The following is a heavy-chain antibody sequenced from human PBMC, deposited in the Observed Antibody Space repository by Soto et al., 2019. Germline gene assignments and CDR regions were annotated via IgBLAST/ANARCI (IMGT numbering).Heavy chain of an antibody. CDR3: AREPDPQLPLANYYYYGMDV. CDR1: GFTFSSYG. V-gene: IGHV3-33*01. D-gene: IGHD2-2*01. J-gene: IGHJ6*02. CDR2: IWYDGSNK. Sequence: PGGSLRLSCAASGFTFSSYGMHWVRQAPGKGLEWVAVIWYDGSNKYYAESVKGRFTISRDNSKNTLYLQMNSLRAEDTAVYYCAREPDPQLPLANYYYYGMDVWGQGTTVTVSS.